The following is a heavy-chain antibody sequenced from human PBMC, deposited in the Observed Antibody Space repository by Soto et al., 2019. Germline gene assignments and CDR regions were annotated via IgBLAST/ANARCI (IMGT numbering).Heavy chain of an antibody. J-gene: IGHJ4*02. Sequence: LRLSCTASGLPHSSFAMMWVRQAPGKGLECVSGIYGSGRGIEYADSVKGRFTISRDNSKDTVHLQMTDLRADDTAVYYCAKDAVYNDGLWLMDHWGQGTQVTVSS. CDR2: IYGSGRGI. CDR1: GLPHSSFA. V-gene: IGHV3-23*05. D-gene: IGHD2-21*01. CDR3: AKDAVYNDGLWLMDH.